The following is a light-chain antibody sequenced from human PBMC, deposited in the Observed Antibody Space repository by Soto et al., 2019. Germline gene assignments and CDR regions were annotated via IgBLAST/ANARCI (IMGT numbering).Light chain of an antibody. V-gene: IGKV3-20*01. CDR1: QSVRSNY. CDR2: GAS. CDR3: QQYGGSPYT. Sequence: EIELTQSPSTLSLSAGERATLSCRASQSVRSNYLAWYQQKPGQAPRLLIYGASSRATGVPERFSGTGSGTDFTLTISSLEPDVFAVYYCQQYGGSPYTFGQGTKLEIK. J-gene: IGKJ2*01.